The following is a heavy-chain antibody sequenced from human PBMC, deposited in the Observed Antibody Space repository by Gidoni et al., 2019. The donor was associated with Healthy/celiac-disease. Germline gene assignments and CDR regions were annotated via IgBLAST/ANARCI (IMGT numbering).Heavy chain of an antibody. J-gene: IGHJ4*02. Sequence: EVQLVESGGGLVKPGGSLRLSCAASGFTFSNAWMSWVRQASGKGLEWVGRIKSKTDGGTTDYAAPVKGRFTISRDDSKNTLYLQMNSLKTEDTAVYYCTTEGLYGDYDGEDYWGQGTLVTVSS. CDR2: IKSKTDGGTT. V-gene: IGHV3-15*01. CDR1: GFTFSNAW. D-gene: IGHD4-17*01. CDR3: TTEGLYGDYDGEDY.